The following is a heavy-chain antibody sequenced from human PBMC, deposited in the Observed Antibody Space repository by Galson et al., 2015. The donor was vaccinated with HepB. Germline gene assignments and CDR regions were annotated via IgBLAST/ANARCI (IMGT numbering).Heavy chain of an antibody. CDR3: AKDSWGYSYFVDYYYYMDV. V-gene: IGHV3-30*18. CDR1: GFTFSSYG. Sequence: SLRLSCAASGFTFSSYGMHWVRQAPGKGLEWVAVISYDGSNKYYADSVKGRFTISRDNSKNTLYLQMNSLRAEDTAVYYCAKDSWGYSYFVDYYYYMDVWGKGTTVTVSS. D-gene: IGHD5-18*01. CDR2: ISYDGSNK. J-gene: IGHJ6*03.